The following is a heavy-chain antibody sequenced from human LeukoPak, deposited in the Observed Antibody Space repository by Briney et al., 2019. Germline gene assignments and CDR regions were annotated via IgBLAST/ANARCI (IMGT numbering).Heavy chain of an antibody. V-gene: IGHV3-53*04. CDR2: IYSGGST. Sequence: GGSLRLSCAASGFTVSSNYMSWVRQAPGKGLEWISVIYSGGSTYYADSVKGRFTISRHNSKNTLYLQMNSLRAEDTAVYYCARAGRSHFDYWGQGTLVTVSS. CDR3: ARAGRSHFDY. J-gene: IGHJ4*02. CDR1: GFTVSSNY.